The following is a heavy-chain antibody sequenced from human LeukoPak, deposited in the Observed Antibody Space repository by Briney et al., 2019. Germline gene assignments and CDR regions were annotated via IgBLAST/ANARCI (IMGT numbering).Heavy chain of an antibody. V-gene: IGHV4-38-2*02. CDR1: GYSISSGYY. CDR3: AREGGYSYGPPGY. J-gene: IGHJ4*02. D-gene: IGHD5-18*01. CDR2: IYHSGST. Sequence: KSSETLSLTCAVSGYSISSGYYWGWIRQSPGKGLERIGSIYHSGSTYYNPSLKSRVTISVDTSKNQFSLKLSSVTAADTAVYYCAREGGYSYGPPGYWGQGTLVTVSS.